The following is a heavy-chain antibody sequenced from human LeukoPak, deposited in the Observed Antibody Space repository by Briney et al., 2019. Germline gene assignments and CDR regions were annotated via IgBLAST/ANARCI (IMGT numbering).Heavy chain of an antibody. CDR3: ARAAGFGELYDY. Sequence: ASVKVSCKASGGTFSSYAISWVRHAPGQGLEWMGGIIPIFGTANYAQKFQGRVTITADESTSTAYMELSSLRSEDTAVYYCARAAGFGELYDYWGQGTLVTVSS. CDR2: IIPIFGTA. V-gene: IGHV1-69*01. CDR1: GGTFSSYA. J-gene: IGHJ4*02. D-gene: IGHD3-10*01.